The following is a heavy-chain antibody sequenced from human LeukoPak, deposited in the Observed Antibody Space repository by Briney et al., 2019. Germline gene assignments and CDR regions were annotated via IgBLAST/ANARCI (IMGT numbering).Heavy chain of an antibody. CDR3: ARGYSRAAFDI. V-gene: IGHV3-30*02. CDR1: GFTFGSYG. D-gene: IGHD2-15*01. CDR2: IHFGGGNK. Sequence: PGGSLRLSCAASGFTFGSYGMHWVRQAPGKGLEWVAFIHFGGGNKYYTDSVKGRFTISRDNAKNSLLLQVSSLRVEDTALYFCARGYSRAAFDIWGPGTLITVSS. J-gene: IGHJ3*02.